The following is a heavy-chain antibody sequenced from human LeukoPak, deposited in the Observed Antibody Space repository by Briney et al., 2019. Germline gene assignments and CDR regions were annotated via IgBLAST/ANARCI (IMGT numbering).Heavy chain of an antibody. Sequence: ASVKVSCKASGYTFTGYYMHWVRQAPGQGREWMGWINPNSGGTNYAQKFQGRVTMTRDTSISTAYMELSRLRSDDTAVYYCARDCNSSSGPDYWGQDTLVTVSS. CDR1: GYTFTGYY. CDR3: ARDCNSSSGPDY. V-gene: IGHV1-2*02. J-gene: IGHJ4*02. D-gene: IGHD6-6*01. CDR2: INPNSGGT.